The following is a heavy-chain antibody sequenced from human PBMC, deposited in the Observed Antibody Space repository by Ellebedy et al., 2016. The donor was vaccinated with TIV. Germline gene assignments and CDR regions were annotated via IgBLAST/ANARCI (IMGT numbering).Heavy chain of an antibody. CDR3: ARQSQTGWNEFFDY. Sequence: MPGGSLRLSCGVSGDSITNSTWSWIRQPPGKGLEWIGYVYYSGSTSFNPSLKRRVIISLNTSKNQLSLKLNSVTAADPAVYYCARQSQTGWNEFFDYWGQGTLVTVSS. J-gene: IGHJ4*02. CDR1: GDSITNST. D-gene: IGHD1-1*01. V-gene: IGHV4-59*08. CDR2: VYYSGST.